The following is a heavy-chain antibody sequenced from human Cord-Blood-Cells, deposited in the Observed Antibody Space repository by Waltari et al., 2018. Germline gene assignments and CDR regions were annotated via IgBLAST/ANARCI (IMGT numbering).Heavy chain of an antibody. Sequence: QVQLVQSGAEVKKPGASVKVSCKAYGYTFTSSALNWVRQATGQGLEWMGWMNPNSGNTGYAHKFQGRVTITRNTSISTAYMELSSLRSEDTAVYYCARWYDFWSGYYAFDIWGQGTMVTVSS. CDR2: MNPNSGNT. J-gene: IGHJ3*02. D-gene: IGHD3-3*01. CDR3: ARWYDFWSGYYAFDI. V-gene: IGHV1-8*03. CDR1: GYTFTSSA.